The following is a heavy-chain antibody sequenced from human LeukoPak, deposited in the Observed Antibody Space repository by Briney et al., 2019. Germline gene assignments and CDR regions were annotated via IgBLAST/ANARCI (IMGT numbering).Heavy chain of an antibody. CDR2: INPNSGGT. CDR1: GYTFTGYY. J-gene: IGHJ4*02. V-gene: IGHV1-2*06. CDR3: AKDALGDYGGDRRFDY. D-gene: IGHD4/OR15-4a*01. Sequence: ASVKVSCKASGYTFTGYYMHWVRQAPGQGLEWMGRINPNSGGTNYAQKFQGRVTMTRDTSISTAYMELSRLRSDDTAVYYCAKDALGDYGGDRRFDYWGQGTLVTVSS.